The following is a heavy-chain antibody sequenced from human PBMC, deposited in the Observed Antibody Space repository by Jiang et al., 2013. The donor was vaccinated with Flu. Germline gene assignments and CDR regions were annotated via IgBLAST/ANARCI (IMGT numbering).Heavy chain of an antibody. CDR1: GFSISRGYY. V-gene: IGHV4-38-2*02. D-gene: IGHD3-10*01. Sequence: LLKPSETLSLTCTVSGFSISRGYYWAWIRQSPGKGLEWIGTIYHTGTTYYNPSLNNRVTISVDTSKNQFSLIQTSVTAADTAVYYCARLHYDVGGSAGDYWGQGILVTVSS. CDR3: ARLHYDVGGSAGDY. J-gene: IGHJ4*02. CDR2: IYHTGTT.